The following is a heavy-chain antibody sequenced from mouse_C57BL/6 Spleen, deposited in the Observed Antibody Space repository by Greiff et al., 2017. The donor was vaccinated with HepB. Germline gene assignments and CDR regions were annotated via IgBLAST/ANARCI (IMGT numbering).Heavy chain of an antibody. CDR2: IRSAGST. CDR3: ASHYYGNYYAMDY. J-gene: IGHJ4*01. V-gene: IGHV2-2*01. CDR1: GFSLTSYG. Sequence: QVQLKQSGPGLVQPSQSLSITCTVSGFSLTSYGVHWVRQSPGKGLEWLGVIRSAGSTDYNAAFISRLSISKDNSKSQVFFKMNSLQADDTAIYYCASHYYGNYYAMDYWGQGTSVTVSS. D-gene: IGHD1-2*01.